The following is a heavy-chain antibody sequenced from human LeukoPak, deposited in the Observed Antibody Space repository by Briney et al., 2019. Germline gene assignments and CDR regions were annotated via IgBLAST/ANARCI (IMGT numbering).Heavy chain of an antibody. CDR3: AKAGGDRSGTSCPFDS. V-gene: IGHV3-23*01. CDR2: ISGTGVST. Sequence: PGGSLRLSCAASGFTFGRYAMTWVRQAPGKGLEWVSGISGTGVSTYYADSVKGRFTVSRDNSKNTVYVQMNSLRAEDTAVYYCAKAGGDRSGTSCPFDSWGQGTLVTVSS. J-gene: IGHJ4*02. CDR1: GFTFGRYA. D-gene: IGHD2-2*01.